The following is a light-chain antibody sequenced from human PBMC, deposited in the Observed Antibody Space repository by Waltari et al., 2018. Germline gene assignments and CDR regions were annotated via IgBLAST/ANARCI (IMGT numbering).Light chain of an antibody. Sequence: QSALTQPPSASASPGQSVTISCTGTSTATGVYNYVSWYQQPPGKAPKLLIYEFSARPSGVPDRFSGSKSGITASLTVFGLQTEDEADYYCASFAGSNTLFGGGTKLTVL. CDR1: STATGVYNY. CDR2: EFS. CDR3: ASFAGSNTL. V-gene: IGLV2-8*01. J-gene: IGLJ2*01.